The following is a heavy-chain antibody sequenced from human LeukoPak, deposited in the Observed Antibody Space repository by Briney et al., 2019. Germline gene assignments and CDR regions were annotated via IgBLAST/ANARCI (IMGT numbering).Heavy chain of an antibody. Sequence: QAGGSLRLSCAASGFTFPSYWMSWVRQAPGTGLEWVANIKQDGSEISYVDSVKGRFTISRDNAKNSLYLQMNSLRVEDAAVYYCARVSYATGIPFADHWGQGTLVTVSP. CDR2: IKQDGSEI. V-gene: IGHV3-7*01. J-gene: IGHJ4*02. CDR1: GFTFPSYW. CDR3: ARVSYATGIPFADH. D-gene: IGHD2-8*01.